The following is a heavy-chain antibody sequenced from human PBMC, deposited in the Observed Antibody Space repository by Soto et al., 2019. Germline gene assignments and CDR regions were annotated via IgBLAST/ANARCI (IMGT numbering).Heavy chain of an antibody. CDR2: IVPMLGTP. CDR3: ARNGTYSASLSQYSGMDV. CDR1: GGTFDNFI. D-gene: IGHD1-26*01. Sequence: QVQLVQSGAEVKEPGSSVRVSCKASGGTFDNFIMNWVRQTPGRGLEWMGGIVPMLGTPTYAEKFKGRVTISATGSTSTMYMEVTSLRSEDTAIYYCARNGTYSASLSQYSGMDVWGQGTTVTVCS. V-gene: IGHV1-69*01. J-gene: IGHJ6*02.